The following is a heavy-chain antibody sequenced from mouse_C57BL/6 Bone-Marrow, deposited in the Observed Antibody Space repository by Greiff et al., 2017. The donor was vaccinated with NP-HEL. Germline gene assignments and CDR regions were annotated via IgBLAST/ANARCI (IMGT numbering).Heavy chain of an antibody. D-gene: IGHD1-1*01. CDR1: GYTFTSYW. V-gene: IGHV1-64*01. CDR3: AREYYGSSPYWYFDV. CDR2: IHPNSGST. J-gene: IGHJ1*03. Sequence: QVQLKQPGAELVKPGASVKLSCKASGYTFTSYWMHWVKQRPGQGLEWIGMIHPNSGSTNYNEKFKSKATLTVDKSSSTAYMQLSSLTSEDSAVYYCAREYYGSSPYWYFDVWGTGTTVTVSS.